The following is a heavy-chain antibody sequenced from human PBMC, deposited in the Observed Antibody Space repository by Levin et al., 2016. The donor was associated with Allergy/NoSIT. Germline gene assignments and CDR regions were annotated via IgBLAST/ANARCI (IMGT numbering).Heavy chain of an antibody. CDR2: INTNTGNP. Sequence: WVRQAPGQGLEWMGWINTNTGNPTYAQGFTGRFVFSLDTSVSTAYLQISSLKAEDTAVYYCAREPEGYSSNGQVLRHYWGQGTLVTVSS. V-gene: IGHV7-4-1*02. CDR3: AREPEGYSSNGQVLRHY. J-gene: IGHJ4*02. D-gene: IGHD6-19*01.